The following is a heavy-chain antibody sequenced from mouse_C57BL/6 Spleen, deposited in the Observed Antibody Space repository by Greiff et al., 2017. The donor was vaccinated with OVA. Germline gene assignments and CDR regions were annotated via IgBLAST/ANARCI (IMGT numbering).Heavy chain of an antibody. Sequence: EVKLQESGGGLVKPGGSLKLSCAASGFTFSDYGMHWVRQAPEKGLEWVAYISSGSSTLYYAATVKGRFTISRDNAKNTLFLQMTSLRSEDTAMYYCARPGGYYDYYAMDYWGQGTSVTVSS. D-gene: IGHD2-3*01. V-gene: IGHV5-17*01. CDR3: ARPGGYYDYYAMDY. CDR1: GFTFSDYG. J-gene: IGHJ4*01. CDR2: ISSGSSTL.